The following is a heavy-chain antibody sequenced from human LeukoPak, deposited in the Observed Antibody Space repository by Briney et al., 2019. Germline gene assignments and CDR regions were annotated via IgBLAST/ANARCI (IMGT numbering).Heavy chain of an antibody. CDR1: GFTFSSYG. V-gene: IGHV3-30*02. Sequence: GGSLRLSCAASGFTFSSYGMHWVRQAPGKGLEWVAFIRYDGSNKYYADSVKGRFTISRDNSKNTLYLQMNSLRAEDTAVYYCAKDLRMTRNGDGAFDIWGQGTMVTVSS. CDR3: AKDLRMTRNGDGAFDI. CDR2: IRYDGSNK. D-gene: IGHD5-24*01. J-gene: IGHJ3*02.